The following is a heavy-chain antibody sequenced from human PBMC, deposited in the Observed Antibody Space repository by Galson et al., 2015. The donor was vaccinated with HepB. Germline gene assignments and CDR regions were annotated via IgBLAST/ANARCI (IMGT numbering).Heavy chain of an antibody. V-gene: IGHV3-21*01. J-gene: IGHJ4*02. CDR2: ISSSSSYI. D-gene: IGHD4-17*01. CDR1: GFTFSSYS. CDR3: ARGRGLRATVTTWSDY. Sequence: SLRLSCAASGFTFSSYSMNWVRQAPGKGLEWVSSISSSSSYIYYADSVKGRFTISRDNAKNSLYLQMNSLRAEDTAVYYCARGRGLRATVTTWSDYWGQGTLVTVSS.